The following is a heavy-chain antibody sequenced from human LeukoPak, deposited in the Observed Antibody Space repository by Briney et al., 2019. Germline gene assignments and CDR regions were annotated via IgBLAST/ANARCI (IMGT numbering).Heavy chain of an antibody. CDR1: GFTFTSYA. Sequence: QPGGSLRLSCAASGFTFTSYAMSWVRQAPGKGLEWVSAISGSGDSTYYADSVKGRITISRDNSKNTLYLQMNSLRAEDTAVYYCARDPMVRGVKATPYSDYWGQGTLVTVSS. CDR3: ARDPMVRGVKATPYSDY. J-gene: IGHJ4*02. V-gene: IGHV3-23*01. CDR2: ISGSGDST. D-gene: IGHD3-10*01.